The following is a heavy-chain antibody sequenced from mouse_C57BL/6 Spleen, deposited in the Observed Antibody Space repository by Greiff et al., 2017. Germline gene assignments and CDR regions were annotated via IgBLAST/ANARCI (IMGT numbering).Heavy chain of an antibody. CDR3: ARGKFSDLAY. CDR2: IWTGGGT. D-gene: IGHD2-13*01. V-gene: IGHV2-9-1*01. Sequence: VKLMESGPGLVAPSQSLSITCTVSGFSLTSYAISWVRQPPCTGLEWLGVIWTGGGTNYNSALNSRLSISKDNSKSQVFLKMNSLQTDDTARYYCARGKFSDLAYWGQGTLVTVSA. J-gene: IGHJ3*01. CDR1: GFSLTSYA.